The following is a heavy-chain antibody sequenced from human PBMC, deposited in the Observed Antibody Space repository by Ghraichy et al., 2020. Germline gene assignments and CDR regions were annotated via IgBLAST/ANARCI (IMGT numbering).Heavy chain of an antibody. CDR3: ARHSSSGWLFDC. CDR1: GGSISGSNSY. Sequence: SETLSLTCSVSGGSISGSNSYWGWIRQPPGEGLEWIATTYYSGSTYHNPSLKSRVTISVDTSKNQFSQKLSSVTAADTAVYFCARHSSSGWLFDCWGQGTLVTVSS. J-gene: IGHJ4*02. CDR2: TYYSGST. V-gene: IGHV4-39*01. D-gene: IGHD6-19*01.